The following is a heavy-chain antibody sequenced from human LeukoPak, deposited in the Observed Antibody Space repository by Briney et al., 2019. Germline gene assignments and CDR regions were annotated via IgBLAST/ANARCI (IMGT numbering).Heavy chain of an antibody. CDR3: ERVRVGGGDPEIGSY. V-gene: IGHV3-7*03. CDR1: GFTFSIYW. D-gene: IGHD2-21*02. CDR2: VKEDGSEK. Sequence: GGSLRLSCAASGFTFSIYWMSWIRQAPGKGMEWVGHVKEDGSEKNCVDSVKGRFTISRDNAKNSLYLQMNSLRVEDTAVYYCERVRVGGGDPEIGSYWGQGTLVTVSS. J-gene: IGHJ4*02.